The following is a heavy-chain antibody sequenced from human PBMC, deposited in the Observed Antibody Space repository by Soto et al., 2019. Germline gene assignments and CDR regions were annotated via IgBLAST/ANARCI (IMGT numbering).Heavy chain of an antibody. J-gene: IGHJ6*02. D-gene: IGHD3-10*01. Sequence: EVQLVESGGGLVKPGGSLRLSCAASGFTFSNAWMNWVRQAPGKGLEWVGRIKSKTDGGTTDYAAPVKGRFTISRDESKNTLYLQMNSLKTEDTAVYYCTTDPPAYDGSGSSYYYYYYGMDVWGQGTTVTVSS. CDR1: GFTFSNAW. V-gene: IGHV3-15*07. CDR3: TTDPPAYDGSGSSYYYYYYGMDV. CDR2: IKSKTDGGTT.